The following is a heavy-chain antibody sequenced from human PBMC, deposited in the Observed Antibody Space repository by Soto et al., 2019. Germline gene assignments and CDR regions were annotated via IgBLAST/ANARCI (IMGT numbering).Heavy chain of an antibody. CDR2: IIPIFGTA. Sequence: ASVKVSCKASGGTFSSYAISWVRQAPGQGLEWMGGIIPIFGTANYAQKFQGRVTITADESTSTAYMELSSLRSEDTAVYYCARGPTNLVVVVAATPWDYGMDVGGQGTTVTVSS. CDR1: GGTFSSYA. CDR3: ARGPTNLVVVVAATPWDYGMDV. J-gene: IGHJ6*02. D-gene: IGHD2-15*01. V-gene: IGHV1-69*13.